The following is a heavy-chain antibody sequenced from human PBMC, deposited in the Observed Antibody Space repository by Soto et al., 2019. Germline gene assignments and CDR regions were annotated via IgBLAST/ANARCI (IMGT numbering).Heavy chain of an antibody. Sequence: GESLKISCKASGYTFNNYWIAWVRQMPGKGLEWMGIFYPGDSDTRYSPSFQGQVTISADKSISTAYLQWSSLKASDTAIYYCARGMSYYEHWGQGTMVTVSS. CDR3: ARGMSYYEH. CDR1: GYTFNNYW. D-gene: IGHD1-26*01. J-gene: IGHJ4*02. CDR2: FYPGDSDT. V-gene: IGHV5-51*01.